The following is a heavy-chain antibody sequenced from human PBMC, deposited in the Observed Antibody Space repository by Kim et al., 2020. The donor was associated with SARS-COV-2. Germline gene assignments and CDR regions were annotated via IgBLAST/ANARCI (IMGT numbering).Heavy chain of an antibody. Sequence: GGSLRLSCAASGFTFSSYSMNWVRQAPGKGLEWVSYISSSRSTIYYADSVKGRFTISRDNAKNSLYLQMNSLRAEDTAVYYCAAFGEDGMDVWGQGTTVTVS. CDR2: ISSSRSTI. D-gene: IGHD3-10*01. J-gene: IGHJ6*02. CDR1: GFTFSSYS. V-gene: IGHV3-48*01. CDR3: AAFGEDGMDV.